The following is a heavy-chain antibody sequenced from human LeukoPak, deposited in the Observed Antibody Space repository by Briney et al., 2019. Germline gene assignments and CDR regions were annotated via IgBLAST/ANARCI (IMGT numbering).Heavy chain of an antibody. CDR1: GGSMTSDY. J-gene: IGHJ4*02. CDR2: VHYSGRT. D-gene: IGHD6-19*01. V-gene: IGHV4-59*13. Sequence: PSETLSLTCSVSGGSMTSDYWSWIRQPPGKGLEWIACVHYSGRTNYNPSLKSRVTISLDTAKNQFSLKVTSVTAADTAMYYCAKGSGWYFYWGQGILVTVSS. CDR3: AKGSGWYFY.